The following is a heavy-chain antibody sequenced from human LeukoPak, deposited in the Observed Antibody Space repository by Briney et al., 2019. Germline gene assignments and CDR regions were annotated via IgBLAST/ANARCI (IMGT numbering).Heavy chain of an antibody. J-gene: IGHJ4*02. CDR3: ARRDISSGWSFDY. CDR2: IYTDGST. Sequence: SETLSLTCTVSGGSINNYHWSWIRQPAGKGLEWIGQIYTDGSTNYNPPLKSRVSMSIDTTEDRVSLTIRSVTAADTAFYYCARRDISSGWSFDYWGQGTLVTVSS. V-gene: IGHV4-4*07. CDR1: GGSINNYH. D-gene: IGHD6-19*01.